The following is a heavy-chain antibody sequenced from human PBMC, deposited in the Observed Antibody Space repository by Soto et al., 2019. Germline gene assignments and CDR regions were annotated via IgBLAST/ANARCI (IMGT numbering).Heavy chain of an antibody. CDR2: IIPIFGTA. D-gene: IGHD5-18*01. J-gene: IGHJ4*02. Sequence: QVQRVQSGAEVKKPGSSVKVSCKASGGTFSSYAISWVRQAPGQGREWMGGIIPIFGTANYAQKFQGRVTITADESTSTAYMELSSLRSEDTAVYYCARGPRGYSYGYQLGDYWGQGTLVTVSS. CDR3: ARGPRGYSYGYQLGDY. CDR1: GGTFSSYA. V-gene: IGHV1-69*01.